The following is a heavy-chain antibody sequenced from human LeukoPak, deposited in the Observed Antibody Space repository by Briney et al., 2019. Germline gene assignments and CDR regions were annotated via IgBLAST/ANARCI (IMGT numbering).Heavy chain of an antibody. V-gene: IGHV4-59*08. D-gene: IGHD5-24*01. CDR3: ASVEMATIGAFDI. CDR2: IYYSGST. CDR1: SGSSSSYY. Sequence: PSETLSLTYTVPSGSSSSYYWSWMRQPPGKGLEWIGYIYYSGSTNYNPTLKSRVTISVDTSKNQFSLKLSSVTAADTAVYYCASVEMATIGAFDIWGQGTMVTVSS. J-gene: IGHJ3*02.